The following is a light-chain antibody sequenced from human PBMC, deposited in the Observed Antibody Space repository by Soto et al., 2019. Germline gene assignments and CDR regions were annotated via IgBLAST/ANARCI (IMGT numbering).Light chain of an antibody. CDR1: QIIVSW. Sequence: DIQMTQSPSSVSASIGDRVTITCRASQIIVSWLAWYQQKPGIARTLLIYAASSLQSGVPSRFSGSGSGSDFTLTITSLQAEDSATYYCQQANSFPFTFGPGTKVDIK. CDR2: AAS. V-gene: IGKV1-12*02. CDR3: QQANSFPFT. J-gene: IGKJ3*01.